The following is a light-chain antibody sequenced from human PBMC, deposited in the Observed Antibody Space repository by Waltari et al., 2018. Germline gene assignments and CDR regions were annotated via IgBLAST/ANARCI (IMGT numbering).Light chain of an antibody. CDR2: GAS. CDR3: QQYGSSVMYT. Sequence: EIVLTQSPGTLSLSPGERATLSCRASQSIGRYLVWYQQKPGQAPRLLIYGASSRAAGIPDRFSGSGSGTDFSLTISRLEPEDFAMYYCQQYGSSVMYTFGQGTKLEIK. J-gene: IGKJ2*01. CDR1: QSIGRY. V-gene: IGKV3-20*01.